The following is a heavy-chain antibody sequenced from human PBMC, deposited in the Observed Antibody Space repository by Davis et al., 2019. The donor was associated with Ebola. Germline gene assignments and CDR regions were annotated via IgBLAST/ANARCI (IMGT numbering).Heavy chain of an antibody. Sequence: PGGSLRLSCAASGFTFSSYWMNWVRQAPGKGLEWVSYISTSSSTIYYADSVKGRFTISRDNSKNTLYLEMNSLRADDTAIYYCAKKRTSGDYRRGIDYWGQGTLVIVSS. CDR3: AKKRTSGDYRRGIDY. CDR1: GFTFSSYW. V-gene: IGHV3-48*01. J-gene: IGHJ4*02. CDR2: ISTSSSTI. D-gene: IGHD4-17*01.